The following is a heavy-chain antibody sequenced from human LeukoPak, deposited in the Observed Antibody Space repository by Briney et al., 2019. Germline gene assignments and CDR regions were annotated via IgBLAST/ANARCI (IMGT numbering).Heavy chain of an antibody. CDR3: ARTTGIAAAAPLDY. CDR2: IIPILGIA. Sequence: SVKVSCKASGGTFSSYAISWVRQAPRQGLEWMGRIIPILGIANYAQKFQGRVTITADKSTSTAYMELSSLRSEDTAVYYCARTTGIAAAAPLDYWGQGTLVTVSS. D-gene: IGHD6-13*01. CDR1: GGTFSSYA. J-gene: IGHJ4*02. V-gene: IGHV1-69*04.